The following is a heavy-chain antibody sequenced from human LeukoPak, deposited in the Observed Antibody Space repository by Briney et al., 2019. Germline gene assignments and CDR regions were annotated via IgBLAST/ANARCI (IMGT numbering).Heavy chain of an antibody. CDR1: GFTFTNAW. CDR3: ARDWSGTTYLYYYYYYGMDV. Sequence: GGSLRLSCAASGFTFTNAWMNWVRQAPGKGLEWVAVISYDGSNKYYADSVKGRFTISRDNSKNTLYLQMNSLRAEDTAVYYCARDWSGTTYLYYYYYYGMDVWGQGTTVTVSS. CDR2: ISYDGSNK. J-gene: IGHJ6*02. D-gene: IGHD1-7*01. V-gene: IGHV3-30*03.